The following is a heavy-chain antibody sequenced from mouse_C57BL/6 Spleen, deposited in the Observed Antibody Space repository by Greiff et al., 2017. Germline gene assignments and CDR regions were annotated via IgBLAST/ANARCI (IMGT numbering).Heavy chain of an antibody. J-gene: IGHJ3*01. CDR3: TKGIYYDYEVAY. D-gene: IGHD2-4*01. Sequence: QVQLKESGAELVRPGASVTLSCKASGYTFTDYEMHWVKQTPVHGLEWIGAIDPETGGTAYNQKFKGKAILTADKSSSTAYMELRSLTSEDSAVYYCTKGIYYDYEVAYWGQGTLVTVSA. CDR2: IDPETGGT. CDR1: GYTFTDYE. V-gene: IGHV1-15*01.